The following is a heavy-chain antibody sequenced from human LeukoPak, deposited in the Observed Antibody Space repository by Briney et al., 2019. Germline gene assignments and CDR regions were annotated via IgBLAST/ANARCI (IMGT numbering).Heavy chain of an antibody. V-gene: IGHV3-9*01. J-gene: IGHJ3*02. Sequence: LAGGSLRLSCAASGFTFDDYAMHWVRQAPGKGLEWVSGISWNSGSIGYADSVKGRFTISRDNAKNSLYLQMNSLRAEDTALYYCAKDIFSSVAGAFDIWGQGTMVTVSS. CDR3: AKDIFSSVAGAFDI. CDR1: GFTFDDYA. D-gene: IGHD2-15*01. CDR2: ISWNSGSI.